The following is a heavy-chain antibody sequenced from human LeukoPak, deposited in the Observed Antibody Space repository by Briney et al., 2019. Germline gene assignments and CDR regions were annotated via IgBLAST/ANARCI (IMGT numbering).Heavy chain of an antibody. CDR2: ISSSSSYI. V-gene: IGHV3-21*04. D-gene: IGHD3-10*01. CDR3: AKGAMVRGVLDY. J-gene: IGHJ4*02. Sequence: GGSLRLSCAASGFTFSSYSMNWVRQAPGKGLEWVSSISSSSSYIYYADSVKGRFTISRDNSKNTLFLQMNSLRAEDTAVYYCAKGAMVRGVLDYWGQGTLVTVSS. CDR1: GFTFSSYS.